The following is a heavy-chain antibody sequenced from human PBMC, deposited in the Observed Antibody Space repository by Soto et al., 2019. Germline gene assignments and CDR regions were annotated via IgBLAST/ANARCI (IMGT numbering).Heavy chain of an antibody. Sequence: QVHLVQSGAAVKKPGASVKVSCKGSGYAFTTYGITWVRQAPGQGLEWMGWISAHNGNTNYAQKLQGRVTVTRDTSTSTAYMELRRLRSDDTAVYYCARGRYGDYWGQGALVTVSS. V-gene: IGHV1-18*01. J-gene: IGHJ4*02. D-gene: IGHD1-1*01. CDR1: GYAFTTYG. CDR3: ARGRYGDY. CDR2: ISAHNGNT.